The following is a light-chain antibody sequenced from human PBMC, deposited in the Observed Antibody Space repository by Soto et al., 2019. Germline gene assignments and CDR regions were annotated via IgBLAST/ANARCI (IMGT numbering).Light chain of an antibody. CDR1: QSVSSN. J-gene: IGKJ5*01. CDR3: QQYNNWPPIT. V-gene: IGKV3-15*01. CDR2: GAY. Sequence: EIVMTQSPATLSVSPGESATLSCRASQSVSSNVAWYQQKPGQAPRLLIYGAYTRATGIPARFSGSGSGTEFTLTIYSLQSEDFAVYYCQQYNNWPPITFGQGTRLEIK.